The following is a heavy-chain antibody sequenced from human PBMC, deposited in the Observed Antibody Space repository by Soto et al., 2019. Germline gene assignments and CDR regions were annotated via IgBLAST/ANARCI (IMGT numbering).Heavy chain of an antibody. J-gene: IGHJ6*02. CDR3: ARDRFVPIFGVVTKDYYGMDV. Sequence: EVQLVETGGGLIQPGGSLRLSCAASGFTVSSNYMSWVRQAPGKGLEWVSVIYSGGSTYYADSVKGRFTISRDNSKNTLYLQMNSLRAEDTAVYYCARDRFVPIFGVVTKDYYGMDVWGQGTTVTVSS. V-gene: IGHV3-53*02. CDR2: IYSGGST. CDR1: GFTVSSNY. D-gene: IGHD3-3*01.